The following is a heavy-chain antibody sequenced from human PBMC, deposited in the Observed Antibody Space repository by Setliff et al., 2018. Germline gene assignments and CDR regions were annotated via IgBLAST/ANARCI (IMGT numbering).Heavy chain of an antibody. V-gene: IGHV4-59*08. CDR3: ARLPPLHTPMALTFDY. D-gene: IGHD5-18*01. CDR2: MYYSGDT. CDR1: GGSVRGYY. Sequence: ETLSLTCTVSGGSVRGYYWSWIRQPPGKGLEWIGYMYYSGDTNYNPSLKSRVTISVDASKNQFSLELRSVTAADTAVYYCARLPPLHTPMALTFDYWGQGILVTV. J-gene: IGHJ4*02.